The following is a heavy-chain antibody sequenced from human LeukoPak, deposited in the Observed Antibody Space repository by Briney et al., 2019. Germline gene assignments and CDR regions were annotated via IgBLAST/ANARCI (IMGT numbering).Heavy chain of an antibody. CDR2: INPNSGGT. D-gene: IGHD3-22*01. V-gene: IGHV1-2*02. J-gene: IGHJ4*02. CDR3: ARDGDTNYDSSGYYYVLGN. Sequence: AASVKVSCKASGYTFTGYYMHWVRQAPGQGLEWMGWINPNSGGTNYAQKFQGRVTMTRDTSISTAYMELSRLRSDDTAVYYCARDGDTNYDSSGYYYVLGNWGRGTLVTVSS. CDR1: GYTFTGYY.